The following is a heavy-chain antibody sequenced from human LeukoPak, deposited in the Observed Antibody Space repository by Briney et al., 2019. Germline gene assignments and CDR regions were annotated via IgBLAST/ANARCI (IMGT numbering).Heavy chain of an antibody. Sequence: GASVKVSCKASGGTFSSYAISWVRQAPGKGLEWMGRFDPENGETVYAQKFQGRVTMTEDTSTDTAYMELSSLRSEDTAVYYCLRGDGDYWGQGTLVTVSS. CDR1: GGTFSSYA. J-gene: IGHJ4*02. V-gene: IGHV1-24*01. D-gene: IGHD5-24*01. CDR3: LRGDGDY. CDR2: FDPENGET.